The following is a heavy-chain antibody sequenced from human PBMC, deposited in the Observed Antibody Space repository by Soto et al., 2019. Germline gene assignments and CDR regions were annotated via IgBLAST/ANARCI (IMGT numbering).Heavy chain of an antibody. CDR2: INPNSGGT. CDR1: GYTFTGYY. Sequence: ASVKVSCKASGYTFTGYYMHWVRQAPGQGLEWMGWINPNSGGTNYAQKFQGRVTMTRDTSISTAYMELSRLRSDDTAVYYCARVADYDFWSGYYQDAFDIWGQGTMVTV. V-gene: IGHV1-2*02. J-gene: IGHJ3*02. D-gene: IGHD3-3*01. CDR3: ARVADYDFWSGYYQDAFDI.